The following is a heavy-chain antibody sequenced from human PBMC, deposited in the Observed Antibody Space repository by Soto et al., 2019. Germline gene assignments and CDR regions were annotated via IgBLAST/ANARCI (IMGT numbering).Heavy chain of an antibody. CDR3: ARGKAYCGGDCRWNWFDP. V-gene: IGHV3-66*01. Sequence: GGSLRLSCAASGFTVSSYYMTWVRQAPGKGLEWVSVFYSGGITKYADSVKGRFTIFRDNSKNTLNLQMNNLRAEDTAVYYCARGKAYCGGDCRWNWFDPWGQGTLVTVSS. D-gene: IGHD2-21*02. CDR1: GFTVSSYY. J-gene: IGHJ5*02. CDR2: FYSGGIT.